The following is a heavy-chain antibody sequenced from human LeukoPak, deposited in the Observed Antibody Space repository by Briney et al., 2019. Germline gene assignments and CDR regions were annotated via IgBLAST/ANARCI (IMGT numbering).Heavy chain of an antibody. CDR1: GGSISSYY. Sequence: SETLSLTCTVSGGSISSYYWSWIRQPAGKGLEWIGRIYTSGSTNYNPSLKSRVTMSVDRSKNQFSLQLSSVTASDTAVYYCARVLTDSRGWYHFDYWGQGTLVTVSS. CDR3: ARVLTDSRGWYHFDY. V-gene: IGHV4-4*07. D-gene: IGHD6-19*01. J-gene: IGHJ4*02. CDR2: IYTSGST.